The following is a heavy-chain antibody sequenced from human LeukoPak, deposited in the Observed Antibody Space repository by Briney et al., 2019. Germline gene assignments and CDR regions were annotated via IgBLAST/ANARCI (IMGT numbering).Heavy chain of an antibody. V-gene: IGHV3-48*02. CDR3: ARDYYDTSGYAFDY. CDR1: GFTFSSYS. Sequence: PGGSLRLSCVASGFTFSSYSMTWVRQAPGKGLEWVSYISGSSSSIYYADSVRGRFTISRDNAKNSLYLQMNSLRDEDTAVYYRARDYYDTSGYAFDYWGQGTLVTVSS. CDR2: ISGSSSSI. D-gene: IGHD3-22*01. J-gene: IGHJ4*02.